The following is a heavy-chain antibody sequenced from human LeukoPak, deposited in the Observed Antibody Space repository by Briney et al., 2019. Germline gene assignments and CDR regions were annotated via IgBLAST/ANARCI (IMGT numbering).Heavy chain of an antibody. D-gene: IGHD2-15*01. CDR2: IIPIFGTA. CDR3: ARTSCSGGSCNDF. CDR1: GGTFSSYA. V-gene: IGHV1-69*05. Sequence: SVKVSCKASGGTFSSYAISWVRQAPGQGLEWMGGIIPIFGTANYAQKFQGRVTITRNTSISTAYMELSSLRSEDTAVYYCARTSCSGGSCNDFWGQGTLVTVSS. J-gene: IGHJ4*02.